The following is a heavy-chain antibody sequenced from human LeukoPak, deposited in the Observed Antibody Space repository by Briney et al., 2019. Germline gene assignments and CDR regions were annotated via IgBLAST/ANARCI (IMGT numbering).Heavy chain of an antibody. CDR2: ITSTSNYI. D-gene: IGHD4-17*01. Sequence: KPGGSLRLSCAASGFNFNGYTMSWVRQAPGKGLEWVSSITSTSNYIYYADSLRGRFTISRDNAKNSLYLRMNSLRAEDTAVYYCARDSHYDYGDYIFDYWGQGTLVTVSS. V-gene: IGHV3-21*01. J-gene: IGHJ4*02. CDR1: GFNFNGYT. CDR3: ARDSHYDYGDYIFDY.